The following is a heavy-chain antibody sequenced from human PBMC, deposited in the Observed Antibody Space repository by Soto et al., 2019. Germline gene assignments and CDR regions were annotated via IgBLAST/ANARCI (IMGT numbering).Heavy chain of an antibody. V-gene: IGHV4-59*01. CDR2: IYYTGST. Sequence: QVQLQESGPGLVKTSETLSLTCTVSGGSINSYFWSWIRQPPGKGLEWIGYIYYTGSTKYNPSLKSRASMSLDTAKKQFSPRLSSVTAADTAVYYCATYGFCSCGDCLTYFDSWGQGTLVTVSS. J-gene: IGHJ4*02. CDR3: ATYGFCSCGDCLTYFDS. D-gene: IGHD2-15*01. CDR1: GGSINSYF.